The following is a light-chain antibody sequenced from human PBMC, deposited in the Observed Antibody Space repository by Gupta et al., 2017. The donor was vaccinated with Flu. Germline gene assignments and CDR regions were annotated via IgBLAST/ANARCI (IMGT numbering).Light chain of an antibody. CDR1: KTVSTY. V-gene: IGKV3-11*01. CDR3: QQRVIRPPVN. Sequence: ATLFLSPGERSTLSCRASKTVSTYLAWYQHKPGQAPRLLIYDASNRAPGIPDRFSGSGSGTDFTLTISRLEPEDFAVYYCQQRVIRPPVNFGQGTRLEIK. CDR2: DAS. J-gene: IGKJ5*01.